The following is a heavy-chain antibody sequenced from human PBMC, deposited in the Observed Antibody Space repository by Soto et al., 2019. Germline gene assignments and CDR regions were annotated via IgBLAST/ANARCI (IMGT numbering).Heavy chain of an antibody. CDR1: GYTFTGFY. J-gene: IGHJ6*02. V-gene: IGHV1-2*02. CDR2: INPRNGDK. CDR3: PRGPFADRPIDF. Sequence: ASVKVSCKASGYTFTGFYVHWVRQAPRQGLEWMGWINPRNGDKIFAQKFEGRVTLTRDTSVTTAYLDLSSLNSDDTAGYYCPRGPFADRPIDFWGPGTAATASS. D-gene: IGHD2-15*01.